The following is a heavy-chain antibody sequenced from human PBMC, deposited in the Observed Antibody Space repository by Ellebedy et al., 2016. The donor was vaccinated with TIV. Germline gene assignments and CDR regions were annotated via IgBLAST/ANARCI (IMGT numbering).Heavy chain of an antibody. J-gene: IGHJ3*02. CDR2: INEDGTVK. CDR1: GFTFRTYW. Sequence: GESLKISCAVSGFTFRTYWMSWVRQPPGKGLEWVANINEDGTVKHYVDSVKGRFTISRDNDKNSLYLQMNNLRAEDTAVYYCARDPWPAAFDIWGQGTMVTVSS. V-gene: IGHV3-7*03. CDR3: ARDPWPAAFDI.